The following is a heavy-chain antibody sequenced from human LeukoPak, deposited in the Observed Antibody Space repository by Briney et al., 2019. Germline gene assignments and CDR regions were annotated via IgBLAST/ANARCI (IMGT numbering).Heavy chain of an antibody. CDR2: IKQDGSEK. J-gene: IGHJ4*02. V-gene: IGHV3-7*03. Sequence: GGSLRLSCAASGFTFSSYWMSWVRQAPGKGLEWVANIKQDGSEKYYVDSVKGRFTISRDHSKNTLYLQMNSLRAEDTALYFCAKDQERFIQSAGAFDNWGQGTLVTVSS. CDR3: AKDQERFIQSAGAFDN. CDR1: GFTFSSYW. D-gene: IGHD4-11*01.